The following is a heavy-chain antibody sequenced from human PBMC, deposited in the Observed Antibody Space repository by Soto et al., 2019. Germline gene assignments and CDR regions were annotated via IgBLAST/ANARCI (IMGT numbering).Heavy chain of an antibody. CDR3: ATLWGQD. V-gene: IGHV4-39*01. Sequence: QLQLQESGPGLVKPSETLSLTCTVSGGSISSSSYYWGWIRQPPGKGREWIGRIYYSGSTYYNPSLKSRVTISVDTSKNQFSLKLSSVTAADTAVYCCATLWGQDWGQGTLVTVSS. CDR1: GGSISSSSYY. D-gene: IGHD3-10*01. CDR2: IYYSGST. J-gene: IGHJ4*02.